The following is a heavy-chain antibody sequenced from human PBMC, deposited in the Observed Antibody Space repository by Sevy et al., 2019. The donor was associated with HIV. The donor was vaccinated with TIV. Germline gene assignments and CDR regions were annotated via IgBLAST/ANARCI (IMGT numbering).Heavy chain of an antibody. V-gene: IGHV1-24*01. D-gene: IGHD2-15*01. Sequence: ASVKVSCKVTGYSLSKLTIHWVRQAPGKGLEWMGSSDPKDGEMIYAQTFQGRLTMTEDTSTDTAYMELSSLTSDDTAVYFCAIVGLGYYSGSSYYQGDWLDPWGQGTLVTVSS. CDR2: SDPKDGEM. CDR3: AIVGLGYYSGSSYYQGDWLDP. CDR1: GYSLSKLT. J-gene: IGHJ5*02.